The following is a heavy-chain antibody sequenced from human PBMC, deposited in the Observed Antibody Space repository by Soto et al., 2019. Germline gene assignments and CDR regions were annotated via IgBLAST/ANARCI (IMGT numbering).Heavy chain of an antibody. Sequence: SETLSITCAVSSGSICSSNWWSWVRQPPGKGLEWIGEIYHSGSTNYNPSLKSRVTISVDKSKNQFSLKLSSVTAADTAVYYCASANTGVSPIFDYWGQGTLVTVS. J-gene: IGHJ4*02. D-gene: IGHD6-13*01. V-gene: IGHV4-4*02. CDR1: SGSICSSNW. CDR2: IYHSGST. CDR3: ASANTGVSPIFDY.